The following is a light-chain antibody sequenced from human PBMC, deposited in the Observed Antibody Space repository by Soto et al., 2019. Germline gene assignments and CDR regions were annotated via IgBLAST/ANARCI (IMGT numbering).Light chain of an antibody. J-gene: IGLJ1*01. V-gene: IGLV2-14*01. Sequence: QSALTQPASLSGSPGQSITISCTGTVSDVGTYNRVSWYQQPPGTAPKLIIYEVRNRPSGVSNRFSGSKSGNTAYLTISGLQAEDEADYFCNSYTTRSTYVYGTGTKVTVL. CDR1: VSDVGTYNR. CDR2: EVR. CDR3: NSYTTRSTYV.